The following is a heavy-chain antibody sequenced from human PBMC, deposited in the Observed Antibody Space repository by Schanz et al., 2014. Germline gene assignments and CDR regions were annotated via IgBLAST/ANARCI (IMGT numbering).Heavy chain of an antibody. CDR3: AKDAAYYDSVICPDH. CDR1: GFTFSTYA. J-gene: IGHJ4*02. V-gene: IGHV3-23*01. D-gene: IGHD3-22*01. Sequence: EVQLLESGGALVQPGGSLRLSCSASGFTFSTYAMSWVRQAPGKELEWVSAISGSGGDTYPADSVKGRFTISRDNSNNTLYLQMKSLRAEDTAVYYCAKDAAYYDSVICPDHWGQGTLVTVSS. CDR2: ISGSGGDT.